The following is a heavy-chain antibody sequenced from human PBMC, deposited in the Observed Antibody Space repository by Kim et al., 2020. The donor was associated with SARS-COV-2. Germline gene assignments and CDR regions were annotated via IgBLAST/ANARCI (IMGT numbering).Heavy chain of an antibody. Sequence: SETLSLTCTVSGGSISSSSYYWGWIRQPPGKGLEWIGSIYYSGSTYYNPSLKSRVTISVDTSKNQFSLKLSSVTAADTAVYYCARLLLTAILDYWGQGTLVTVSS. CDR1: GGSISSSSYY. CDR3: ARLLLTAILDY. D-gene: IGHD2-21*02. J-gene: IGHJ4*02. CDR2: IYYSGST. V-gene: IGHV4-39*01.